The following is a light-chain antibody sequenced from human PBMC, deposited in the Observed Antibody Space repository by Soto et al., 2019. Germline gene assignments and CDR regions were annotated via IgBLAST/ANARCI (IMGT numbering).Light chain of an antibody. V-gene: IGLV1-44*01. J-gene: IGLJ1*01. CDR3: AAWDDRLDVYV. CDR2: STS. CDR1: SPNIGSNT. Sequence: QSVLTQPPSASGTPGQIVATSCSGSSPNIGSNTVTWYQQLPGTAPKLLIYSTSQRSSGVPGRFSGSKSGASASLSISGLQSEDEADYYCAAWDDRLDVYVFGTGTKVTVL.